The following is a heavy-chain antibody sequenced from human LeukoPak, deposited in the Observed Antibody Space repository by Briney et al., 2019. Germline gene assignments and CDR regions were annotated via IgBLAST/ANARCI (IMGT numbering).Heavy chain of an antibody. CDR1: GFTFSNYE. CDR3: AFGRNWFDP. D-gene: IGHD3-10*01. Sequence: GSLRLSLSASGFTFSNYEMNWVRQAPGKGLEWVSYISSSGSTIYYADSVKGRFTISRDNAKNSLYLQMNSLRAEDTAVYYCAFGRNWFDPWGQGTLITVSS. V-gene: IGHV3-48*03. J-gene: IGHJ5*02. CDR2: ISSSGSTI.